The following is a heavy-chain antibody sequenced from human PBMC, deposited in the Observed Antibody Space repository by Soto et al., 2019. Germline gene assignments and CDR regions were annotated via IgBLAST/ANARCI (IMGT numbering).Heavy chain of an antibody. V-gene: IGHV3-7*01. CDR3: SCCSTFGCRFDS. CDR2: IRQDGSEE. D-gene: IGHD2-2*01. J-gene: IGHJ4*02. CDR1: GVTFIGDW. Sequence: EVQLVESGGGLVQPGGSLRLSCAASGVTFIGDWLSWVRQVPGKGLGWVATIRQDGSEEYYVDSVKGRFTISRDTAKNSLHLQMNSLRAEDTAVYYFSCCSTFGCRFDSWGQGTLVTVSS.